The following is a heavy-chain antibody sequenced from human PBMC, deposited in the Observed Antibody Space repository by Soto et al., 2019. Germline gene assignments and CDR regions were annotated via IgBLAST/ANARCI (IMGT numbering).Heavy chain of an antibody. D-gene: IGHD6-25*01. CDR3: ANAPYSGGWEGYFHH. V-gene: IGHV3-30*18. Sequence: QVQLVESGGGVVQPGRSLRLSCAASGFTFSSYGMHWVRQAPGKGLEWVAVISYDGSNKYYADSVKGRFTISRDNSKNTLYLQMNSLGAEDTAVYYCANAPYSGGWEGYFHHWGQGTLVTVSS. J-gene: IGHJ1*01. CDR2: ISYDGSNK. CDR1: GFTFSSYG.